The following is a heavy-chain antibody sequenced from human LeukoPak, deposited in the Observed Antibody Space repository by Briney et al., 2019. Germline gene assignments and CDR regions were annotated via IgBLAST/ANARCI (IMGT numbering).Heavy chain of an antibody. Sequence: GASVKVSCKASGYTLTSYGISWVRQAPGQGLEWMGWISAYNGNTNYTQKLQGRVTMTTDTSTSTAYMELRSLRSDDTAVYYCARDLEMATIGYYYYGMDVWGQGTTVTVSS. J-gene: IGHJ6*02. D-gene: IGHD5-24*01. CDR3: ARDLEMATIGYYYYGMDV. V-gene: IGHV1-18*01. CDR2: ISAYNGNT. CDR1: GYTLTSYG.